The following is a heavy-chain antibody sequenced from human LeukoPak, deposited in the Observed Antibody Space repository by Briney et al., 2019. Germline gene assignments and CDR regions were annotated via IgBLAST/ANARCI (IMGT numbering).Heavy chain of an antibody. CDR2: IGSNGGST. D-gene: IGHD3-22*01. Sequence: GGSLRLSCAASGFTFSSYSMNWVRQAPGKGLEYVSAIGSNGGSTHYADSVKGRFTISRDNSKNTLYLQMSSLRAEDTAVYHCVKDDSYYYDTSTYVAWGQGTLGTVSS. V-gene: IGHV3-64D*06. CDR1: GFTFSSYS. CDR3: VKDDSYYYDTSTYVA. J-gene: IGHJ5*02.